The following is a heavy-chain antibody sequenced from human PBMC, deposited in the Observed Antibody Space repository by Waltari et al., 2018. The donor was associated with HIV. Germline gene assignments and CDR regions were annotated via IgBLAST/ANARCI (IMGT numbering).Heavy chain of an antibody. D-gene: IGHD3-10*01. CDR1: VFTFRTYA. Sequence: EAPLLESGGGLFQPGGSLMGSCVGPVFTFRTYAMIWVRQAPGKGLEWVSAIAASYPNTYYSDSVRGRFTVSKDNSENSLHLQMNSLRAEDTALYYCARIYVSGAFDIWGQGTVVTVSS. CDR2: IAASYPNT. V-gene: IGHV3-23*01. CDR3: ARIYVSGAFDI. J-gene: IGHJ3*02.